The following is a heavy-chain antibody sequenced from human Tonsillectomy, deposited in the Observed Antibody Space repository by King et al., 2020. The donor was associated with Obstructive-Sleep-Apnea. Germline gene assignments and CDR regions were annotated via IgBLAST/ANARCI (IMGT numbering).Heavy chain of an antibody. Sequence: QLVQSGGGLVQPGGSLRLSCAASGFTFSSYWMSWVRQAAGKGLEWVANIKQDGREKYYVDSVKGRFTISRDNAKNSLYLQMNSLGAEDTAVYYCARGYEGGYFDYWGQGTLVTVSS. D-gene: IGHD3-16*01. CDR2: IKQDGREK. J-gene: IGHJ4*02. V-gene: IGHV3-7*01. CDR3: ARGYEGGYFDY. CDR1: GFTFSSYW.